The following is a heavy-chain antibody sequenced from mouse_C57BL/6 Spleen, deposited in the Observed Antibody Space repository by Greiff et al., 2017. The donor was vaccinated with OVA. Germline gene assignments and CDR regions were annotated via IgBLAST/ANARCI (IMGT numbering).Heavy chain of an antibody. CDR1: GFTFSSYA. V-gene: IGHV5-4*01. CDR3: AREGVTGAMDY. CDR2: ISDGGSYT. Sequence: EVQRVESGGGLVKPGGSLKLSCAASGFTFSSYAMSWVRQTPEKRLEWVATISDGGSYTYYPDNVKGRFTISRDNAKNNLYLQMSHLKSEDTAMYYCAREGVTGAMDYWGQGTSVTVSS. D-gene: IGHD2-2*01. J-gene: IGHJ4*01.